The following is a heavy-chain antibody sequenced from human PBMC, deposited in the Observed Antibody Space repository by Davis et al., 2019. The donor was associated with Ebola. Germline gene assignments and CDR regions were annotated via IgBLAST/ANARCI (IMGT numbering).Heavy chain of an antibody. CDR2: ISYDGSNK. J-gene: IGHJ4*02. V-gene: IGHV3-30-3*01. D-gene: IGHD6-13*01. Sequence: PGGSLRLSCAASGFTFSSYAMHWVRQAPGKGLEWVAVISYDGSNKYYADSVKGRFTISRDNSKNTLYLQMNSLRAEDTAVYYCAKDMRPAAAGTKPLDYWGQGTLVTVSS. CDR1: GFTFSSYA. CDR3: AKDMRPAAAGTKPLDY.